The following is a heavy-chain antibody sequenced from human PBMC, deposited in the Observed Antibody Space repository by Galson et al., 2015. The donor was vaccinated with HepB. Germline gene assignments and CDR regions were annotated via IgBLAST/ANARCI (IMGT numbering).Heavy chain of an antibody. V-gene: IGHV4-34*01. J-gene: IGHJ5*02. D-gene: IGHD3-10*01. Sequence: SETLSLTCAVYGGSFSGYYWSWIRQPPGKGLEWIGEINHSGSTNYNPSLKSRVTISVDTSKNQFSLKLSSVTAADTAVYYCARGPKGYYYGSGSYTGPNWFDPWGQGTLVTVPS. CDR1: GGSFSGYY. CDR2: INHSGST. CDR3: ARGPKGYYYGSGSYTGPNWFDP.